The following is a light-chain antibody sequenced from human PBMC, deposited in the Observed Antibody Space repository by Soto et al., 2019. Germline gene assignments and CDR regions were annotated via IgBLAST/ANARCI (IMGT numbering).Light chain of an antibody. CDR2: GAS. CDR3: QQYTNWPYT. V-gene: IGKV3-15*01. CDR1: QSVGSN. J-gene: IGKJ2*01. Sequence: EIVMTQSPATLSVSPGERASLSCRASQSVGSNLAWYQQTAGQAPRLLIYGASTRATGIPARFSGSGSGTEFTLTISSRQSEDFAVYSCQQYTNWPYTFGQGNKLEIK.